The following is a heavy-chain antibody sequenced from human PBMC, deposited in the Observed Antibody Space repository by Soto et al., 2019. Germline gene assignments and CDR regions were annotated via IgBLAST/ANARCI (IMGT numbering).Heavy chain of an antibody. D-gene: IGHD2-15*01. V-gene: IGHV4-31*03. CDR1: GGSISSGGYY. Sequence: SETLSLTCTVSGGSISSGGYYWSWIRQHPGKGLEWIGYIYYSGSTYYNPSLKSRVTISVDTSKNQFSLKLSSVTAADTAVYYCARDSVVVVAATNPYYGMDVWGQGTTVTVSS. CDR2: IYYSGST. CDR3: ARDSVVVVAATNPYYGMDV. J-gene: IGHJ6*02.